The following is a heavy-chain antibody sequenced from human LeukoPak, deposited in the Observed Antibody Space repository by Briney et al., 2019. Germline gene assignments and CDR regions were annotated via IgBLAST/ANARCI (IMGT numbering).Heavy chain of an antibody. D-gene: IGHD6-6*01. J-gene: IGHJ4*02. CDR3: AREIRSSSYYFDY. CDR2: IYYSGST. Sequence: PSETLSLTCTVSGGSISSYYWRWIRQPTGKGLEWIGYIYYSGSTNYNPSLKSRVTISVDTSRNQFSLKLSSETAADTAVYYCAREIRSSSYYFDYWGQGTLVTVSS. V-gene: IGHV4-59*01. CDR1: GGSISSYY.